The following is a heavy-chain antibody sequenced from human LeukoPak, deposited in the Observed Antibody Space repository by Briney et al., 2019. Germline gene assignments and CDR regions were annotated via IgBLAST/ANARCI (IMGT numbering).Heavy chain of an antibody. D-gene: IGHD3-22*01. Sequence: ASVKASCKASGYAFTSYGISWVRQAPGQGLEWMGWISAYNGNTNYAQKLQGRVTMTTDTSTSTAYMELRSLRSDDTAVYYCARDAYYYDSSGSRGFDYWGQGTLVTVSS. J-gene: IGHJ4*02. CDR1: GYAFTSYG. CDR3: ARDAYYYDSSGSRGFDY. V-gene: IGHV1-18*01. CDR2: ISAYNGNT.